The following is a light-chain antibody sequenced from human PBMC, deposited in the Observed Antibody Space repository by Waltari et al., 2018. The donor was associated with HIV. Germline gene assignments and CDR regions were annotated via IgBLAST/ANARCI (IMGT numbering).Light chain of an antibody. Sequence: QSALPQPRSVSGSPGQSVTMSCSGTSSDVGGYNYVSWYQQHPGKAPKLMIYDVNKRPSGVPDRFAGSKSGNTASLTISGLQAEDEADYYCCSYAGSYSYVVLGGGTKLTVL. J-gene: IGLJ2*01. CDR3: CSYAGSYSYVV. CDR2: DVN. V-gene: IGLV2-11*01. CDR1: SSDVGGYNY.